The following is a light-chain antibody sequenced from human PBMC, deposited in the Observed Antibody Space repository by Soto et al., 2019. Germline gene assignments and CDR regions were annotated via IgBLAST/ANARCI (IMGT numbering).Light chain of an antibody. CDR2: EVN. V-gene: IGLV2-14*01. CDR3: SSFTRSSTWL. J-gene: IGLJ3*02. Sequence: QSALTQPASVSGSPGQSITISCTGTSSDVGGYNYVSWYQQHPGKAPKLMIYEVNNRPSGVSNRFSGSKSGNTASLTISGLQAEAEADYYCSSFTRSSTWLFGGGTKLTVL. CDR1: SSDVGGYNY.